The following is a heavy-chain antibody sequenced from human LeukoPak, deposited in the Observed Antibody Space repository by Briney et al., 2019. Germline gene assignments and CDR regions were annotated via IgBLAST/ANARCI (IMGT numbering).Heavy chain of an antibody. J-gene: IGHJ4*02. Sequence: PSGGSLRLSCAASGFTVSSNYMSWVRQAPGKGLEWVSVIYSGGSTYYADSVKGRFTISRHNSKNTLYLQMNSLRAEDTAVYYCARSEGYRLYNFDYWGQGTLVTVSS. CDR2: IYSGGST. D-gene: IGHD1-1*01. CDR1: GFTVSSNY. CDR3: ARSEGYRLYNFDY. V-gene: IGHV3-53*04.